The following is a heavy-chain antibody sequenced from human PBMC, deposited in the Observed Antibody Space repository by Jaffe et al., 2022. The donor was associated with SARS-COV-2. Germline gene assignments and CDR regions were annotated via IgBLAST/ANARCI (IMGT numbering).Heavy chain of an antibody. J-gene: IGHJ5*02. CDR3: GRCPGGAGNWCDT. CDR2: YYYTGST. CDR1: GGSISSSNYY. D-gene: IGHD1-26*01. Sequence: QLQLQESGPGLVKPSGTLSLTCSVSGGSISSSNYYWGWIRQPPGKGLEWIGSYYYTGSTYYNPNLRSRATISVDTSKNQLSLKLSSVTAADTAVYHCGRCPGGAGNWCDTWGQGALVTVSS. V-gene: IGHV4-39*01.